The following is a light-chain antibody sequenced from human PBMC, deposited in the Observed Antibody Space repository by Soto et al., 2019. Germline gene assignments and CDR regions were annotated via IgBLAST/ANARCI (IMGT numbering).Light chain of an antibody. J-gene: IGKJ1*01. CDR1: QSVSTN. CDR3: QQFNVWPRT. Sequence: EIVMTQSPATLSVSPGERATLSCRASQSVSTNLAWYQQKPGQSPRLLIYGTSTRATGVPARFSGAGSGTEFTLTINSLQSEDFAVYYCQQFNVWPRTFGLGTKVEIK. CDR2: GTS. V-gene: IGKV3-15*01.